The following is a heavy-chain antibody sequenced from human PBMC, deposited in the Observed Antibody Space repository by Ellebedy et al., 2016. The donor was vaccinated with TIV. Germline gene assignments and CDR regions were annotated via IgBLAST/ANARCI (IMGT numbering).Heavy chain of an antibody. D-gene: IGHD4-23*01. Sequence: PGGSLRLSCAASGLTFSSHAMSWVRQAPGKGLEWVSSITESGGHTYYADSVQGRFTISRDNSKDTLYLQKNSLRAEETAIYYCARDPVGVGPAFDVWGQGTMVTVSS. CDR3: ARDPVGVGPAFDV. V-gene: IGHV3-23*01. CDR1: GLTFSSHA. CDR2: ITESGGHT. J-gene: IGHJ3*01.